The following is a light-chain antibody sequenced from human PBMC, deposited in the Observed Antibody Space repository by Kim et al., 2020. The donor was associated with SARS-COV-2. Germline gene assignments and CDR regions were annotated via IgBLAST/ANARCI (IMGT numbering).Light chain of an antibody. J-gene: IGLJ2*01. V-gene: IGLV2-14*04. Sequence: GQSITSSCTGTSSDVGGYNYVSWYQQRPGKAPKLMIYDVSKRPSGVSNRFSGSKSGNTASLTISGLQAEDEADYYCSSYTSSSTLVFGGGTQLTVL. CDR1: SSDVGGYNY. CDR3: SSYTSSSTLV. CDR2: DVS.